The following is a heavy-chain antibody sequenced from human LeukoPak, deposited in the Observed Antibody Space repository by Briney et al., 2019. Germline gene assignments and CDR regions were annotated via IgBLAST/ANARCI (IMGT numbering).Heavy chain of an antibody. D-gene: IGHD1-1*01. J-gene: IGHJ4*02. CDR2: IDISGGST. CDR1: GXXXXXXA. V-gene: IGHV3-23*01. Sequence: PGGSLRLXCVXXGXXXXXXAXXXXXXAXXXXLEWVXSIDISGGSTYYEXSXQGRFTISRDNSKNTLYLEMNSXRVEDTALYYCANEVRPNDYWGQGTLVTVSS. CDR3: ANEVRPNDY.